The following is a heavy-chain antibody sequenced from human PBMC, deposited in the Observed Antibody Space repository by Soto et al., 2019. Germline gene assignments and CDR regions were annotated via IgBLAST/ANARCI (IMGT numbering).Heavy chain of an antibody. D-gene: IGHD4-4*01. CDR3: ARDDDDYTFDY. J-gene: IGHJ4*02. CDR1: GFTFSSYG. V-gene: IGHV3-33*01. CDR2: IWYDGSNK. Sequence: PGGSLRLSCAASGFTFSSYGMHWVRQAPGKGLEWVAVIWYDGSNKYYADSVKGRFTISRDNSKNTLYLQMNSLRAEDTAVYYCARDDDDYTFDYWGQGTLVTVSS.